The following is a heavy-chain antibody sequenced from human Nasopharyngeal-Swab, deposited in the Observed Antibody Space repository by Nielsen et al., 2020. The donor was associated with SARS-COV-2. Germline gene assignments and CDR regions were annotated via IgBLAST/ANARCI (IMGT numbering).Heavy chain of an antibody. Sequence: WIRQPPGKGLEWIGSIYYSGSTYYNPSLKSRVTISVDTSKNQFSLKLSSVTAADTAVYYCARESVLRYFDWEYYYYVMDVWGQGTTVTVSS. D-gene: IGHD3-9*01. J-gene: IGHJ6*02. CDR3: ARESVLRYFDWEYYYYVMDV. V-gene: IGHV4-39*02. CDR2: IYYSGST.